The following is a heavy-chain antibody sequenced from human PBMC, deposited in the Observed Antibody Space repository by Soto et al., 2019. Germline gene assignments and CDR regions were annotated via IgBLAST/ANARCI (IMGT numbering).Heavy chain of an antibody. Sequence: ASVKVSCTASGYTFTNYGFTWVRQAPGQGLEWLGWISTYNGNTKYAQKVRGRPTMTTDTSTSTANMELTSLRSDDTALYYCARTTVTASYYYMDVWGKGSTVTVS. J-gene: IGHJ6*03. CDR3: ARTTVTASYYYMDV. V-gene: IGHV1-18*01. CDR1: GYTFTNYG. CDR2: ISTYNGNT. D-gene: IGHD4-17*01.